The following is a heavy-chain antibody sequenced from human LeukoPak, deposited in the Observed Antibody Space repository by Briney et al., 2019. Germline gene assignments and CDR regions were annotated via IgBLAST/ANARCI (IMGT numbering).Heavy chain of an antibody. D-gene: IGHD5-24*01. Sequence: ASVKVPCKASGYTFTSYYMHWVRQAPGQGLEWMGIINPSGGSTRYAQKFQGRVTMTRDTSTSTVYMELSSLRSEDTAVYYCARARWLQPGDYWGQGTLVTVSS. CDR3: ARARWLQPGDY. CDR2: INPSGGST. J-gene: IGHJ4*02. V-gene: IGHV1-46*01. CDR1: GYTFTSYY.